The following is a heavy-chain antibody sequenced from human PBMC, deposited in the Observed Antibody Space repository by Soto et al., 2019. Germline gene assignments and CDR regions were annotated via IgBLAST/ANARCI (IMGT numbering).Heavy chain of an antibody. D-gene: IGHD4-17*01. CDR2: ISPFNGNT. CDR1: ASTFTGYT. CDR3: ARGTVTSGRWFGP. V-gene: IGHV1-18*04. Sequence: QVHLVQSGTEVKEPGASVKVSCKASASTFTGYTINWVRQAPGQGLEWMGWISPFNGNTKYAGKFEGRVPMTTNTSTTTAYMELTSLTFDDSAVYFGARGTVTSGRWFGPWGQGTLVSVSS. J-gene: IGHJ5*02.